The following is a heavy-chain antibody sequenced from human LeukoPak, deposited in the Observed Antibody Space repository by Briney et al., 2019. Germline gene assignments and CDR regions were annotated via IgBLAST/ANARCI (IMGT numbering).Heavy chain of an antibody. CDR3: ARIRGSSSWFYFDY. V-gene: IGHV4-61*02. CDR1: GGSISSGSYY. D-gene: IGHD6-13*01. CDR2: IYTSGST. Sequence: SETLSLTCTVSGGSISSGSYYWSWIRQPAGKGLEWIGRIYTSGSTNYNPSLKSRVTISVDTSKNQFSLKLSSVTAADTAVYYCARIRGSSSWFYFDYWGQGTLVTVSS. J-gene: IGHJ4*02.